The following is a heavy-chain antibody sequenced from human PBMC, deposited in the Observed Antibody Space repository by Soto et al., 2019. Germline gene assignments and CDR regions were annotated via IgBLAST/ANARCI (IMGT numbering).Heavy chain of an antibody. CDR3: ARGGPADYFGY. Sequence: QVQLVESGGGVVQPGRSLRLSCAASGFTFSSYGMHWVRQAPGKGLEWVAVIWYDGSNKYYADSVKGRFTISRDNSKKPLYREMNSRRAGDTGGYYCARGGPADYFGYWGQGTLVTVSS. D-gene: IGHD3-16*01. J-gene: IGHJ4*02. V-gene: IGHV3-33*01. CDR1: GFTFSSYG. CDR2: IWYDGSNK.